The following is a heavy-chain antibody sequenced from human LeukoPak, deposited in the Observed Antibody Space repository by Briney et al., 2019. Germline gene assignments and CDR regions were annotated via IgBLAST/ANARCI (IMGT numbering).Heavy chain of an antibody. V-gene: IGHV4-61*01. CDR3: ARARPTTVVTFDS. CDR2: IYYSGST. CDR1: GGSITSSSYY. D-gene: IGHD4-23*01. Sequence: SETLSLTCTVSGGSITSSSYYWSWIRQPPGKGLDWIGYIYYSGSTNYNPSLKSRVTISVDTSKNEFSLRLNSVPAADTAVYYCARARPTTVVTFDSWGQGTLVTVSS. J-gene: IGHJ4*02.